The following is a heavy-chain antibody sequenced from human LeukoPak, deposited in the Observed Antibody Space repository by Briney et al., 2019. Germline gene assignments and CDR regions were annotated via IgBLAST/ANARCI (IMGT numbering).Heavy chain of an antibody. Sequence: SETLSLTCTVSGGSISSYYWSWIRQPPGKGLEWIAYISDIGSINYDPSLKSRVTISLGTSKNQFSLKLSSVTAADTAVYYCAGHHPRNTVDFWGQGTLVTVSS. V-gene: IGHV4-59*08. CDR1: GGSISSYY. CDR3: AGHHPRNTVDF. D-gene: IGHD2-8*02. CDR2: ISDIGSI. J-gene: IGHJ4*02.